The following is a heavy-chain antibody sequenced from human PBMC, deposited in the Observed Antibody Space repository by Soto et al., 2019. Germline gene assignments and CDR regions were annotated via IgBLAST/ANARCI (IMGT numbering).Heavy chain of an antibody. Sequence: PSETLSLTCTVSGGSISSYYWSWIRQPPGKGLEWIGYIYYSGSTNYNPSLKSRVTISVDTSKNQFSLKLSSVTAADTAVYYCARADDILTGKFFDYWGQGTLVTVSS. CDR3: ARADDILTGKFFDY. CDR1: GGSISSYY. D-gene: IGHD3-9*01. CDR2: IYYSGST. V-gene: IGHV4-59*12. J-gene: IGHJ4*02.